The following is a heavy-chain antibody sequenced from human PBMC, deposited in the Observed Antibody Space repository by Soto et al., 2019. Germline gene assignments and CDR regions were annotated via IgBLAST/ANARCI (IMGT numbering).Heavy chain of an antibody. CDR2: ISGSGDNT. J-gene: IGHJ4*02. D-gene: IGHD2-21*02. CDR1: GFTFSSYA. Sequence: GGSLRLSCAAPGFTFSSYAMSWVRRPPGKGLEWVSAISGSGDNTYSADSVKGRFTISRDNSKNALYLQMNTLRAEDTALYYGARDQGTIVTQTFDFWGQGTLVTVSS. V-gene: IGHV3-23*01. CDR3: ARDQGTIVTQTFDF.